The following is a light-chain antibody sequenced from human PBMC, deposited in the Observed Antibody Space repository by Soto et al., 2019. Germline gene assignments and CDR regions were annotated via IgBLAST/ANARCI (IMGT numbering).Light chain of an antibody. CDR1: QTISSW. Sequence: DIQMTQSPSTLSGSVGDRVTITCRASQTISSWLAWYQQKPGKATQLLIYKASTLKSGVPSRFSGSGSGTEFNLTISSRQPDDFATYYFQHYNSYSEAFGQGTKVELK. CDR3: QHYNSYSEA. CDR2: KAS. J-gene: IGKJ1*01. V-gene: IGKV1-5*03.